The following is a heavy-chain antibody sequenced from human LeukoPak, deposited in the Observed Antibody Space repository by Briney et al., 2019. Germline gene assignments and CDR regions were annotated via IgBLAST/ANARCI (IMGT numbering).Heavy chain of an antibody. D-gene: IGHD1-26*01. CDR3: ARDMSTVGTTRSFNI. CDR2: VYTTGST. J-gene: IGHJ3*02. V-gene: IGHV4-61*02. CDR1: GDFMSRGSYY. Sequence: SETLSLTCTVSGDFMSRGSYYWSWVRQPAGKGLEWIGRVYTTGSTNYNPSLKSRATISTDTSENQFSLKLSPVTAADTAIYHCARDMSTVGTTRSFNIWGQGTMVTVSS.